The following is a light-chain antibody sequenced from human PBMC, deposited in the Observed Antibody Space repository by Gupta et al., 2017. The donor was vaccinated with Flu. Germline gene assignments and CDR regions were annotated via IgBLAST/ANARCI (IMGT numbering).Light chain of an antibody. CDR2: TDN. V-gene: IGLV1-44*01. Sequence: SSNIGSYTVNWYQHVPGSAPKLLIHTDNERPSGVPGRFSGSKSGTSASLAISGLQSEDEADYYCATYDVNLQDVVFGGGTMLTVL. CDR3: ATYDVNLQDVV. J-gene: IGLJ2*01. CDR1: SSNIGSYT.